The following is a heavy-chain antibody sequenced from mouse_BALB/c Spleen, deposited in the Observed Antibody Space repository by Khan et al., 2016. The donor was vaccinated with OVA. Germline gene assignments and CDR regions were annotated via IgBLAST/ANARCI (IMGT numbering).Heavy chain of an antibody. CDR2: IYPGDGRS. D-gene: IGHD2-10*01. CDR3: ARNAYFGNDFDY. J-gene: IGHJ2*01. CDR1: GYTFTNYW. Sequence: QVQLQQPGAELVKPGASVKLSCKASGYTFTNYWVHWVRQRPGQGLEWIGEIYPGDGRSIYTEKFKNKPSLTVDRSPSTVYMQLSSLTAEEYVVYYCARNAYFGNDFDYWGQGTTRTVSS. V-gene: IGHV1S81*02.